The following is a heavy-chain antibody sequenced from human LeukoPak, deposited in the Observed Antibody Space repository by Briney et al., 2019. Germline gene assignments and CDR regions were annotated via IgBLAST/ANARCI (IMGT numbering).Heavy chain of an antibody. V-gene: IGHV1-8*03. Sequence: ASVKVSCKASGYTFTSYDINWVRQATGQGLEWMGWMNPKRGKKGYAQKFQGRVTITRNTSISTAYMELSSLRSEDTAVYYCASLTATHARSDAFDIWGQGTMVTVSS. CDR1: GYTFTSYD. J-gene: IGHJ3*02. CDR2: MNPKRGKK. D-gene: IGHD5-18*01. CDR3: ASLTATHARSDAFDI.